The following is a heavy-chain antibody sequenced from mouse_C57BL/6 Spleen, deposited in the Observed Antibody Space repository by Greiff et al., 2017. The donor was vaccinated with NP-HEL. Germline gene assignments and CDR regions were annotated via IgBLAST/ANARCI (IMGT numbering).Heavy chain of an antibody. V-gene: IGHV5-9*01. CDR2: ISGGGGNT. J-gene: IGHJ1*03. CDR3: ASCYYYGSSSYWYFDV. D-gene: IGHD1-1*01. CDR1: GFTFSSYT. Sequence: DVMLVESGGGLVKPGGSLKLSCAASGFTFSSYTMSWVRQTPEKRLEWVATISGGGGNTYYPDSVKGRFTISRDNAKNTLYLQMSSLRSEDTAVYYCASCYYYGSSSYWYFDVWGTGTTVTVSS.